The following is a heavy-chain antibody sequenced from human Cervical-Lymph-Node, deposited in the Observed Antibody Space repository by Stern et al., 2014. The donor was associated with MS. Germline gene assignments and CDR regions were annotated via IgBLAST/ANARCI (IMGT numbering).Heavy chain of an antibody. CDR3: ARQRYFDY. Sequence: EVQLVESGPEVKRPGESLKISCQASGYTFTSYCIGWVRQMPGKGLEWIAIIFPGGSDIRYSPSFQGQVTISADKSSSTAYLQWNNLKASDTAIYYCARQRYFDYWGQGTLVTVSS. CDR1: GYTFTSYC. CDR2: IFPGGSDI. J-gene: IGHJ4*02. V-gene: IGHV5-51*01.